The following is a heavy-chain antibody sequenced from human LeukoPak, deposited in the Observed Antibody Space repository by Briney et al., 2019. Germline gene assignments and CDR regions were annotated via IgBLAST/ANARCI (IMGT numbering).Heavy chain of an antibody. J-gene: IGHJ5*02. Sequence: GGSLRLSCAASGFTFSYYTMTWVRQAPGKVLEWVSAISNNGGYTYYADSVQGRFTISRDTSKSTLCLQLNSLRAEDTAVYYCANQLGYCTAGSCYFPSWGQGTLVTVSS. CDR2: ISNNGGYT. CDR1: GFTFSYYT. CDR3: ANQLGYCTAGSCYFPS. D-gene: IGHD2-15*01. V-gene: IGHV3-23*01.